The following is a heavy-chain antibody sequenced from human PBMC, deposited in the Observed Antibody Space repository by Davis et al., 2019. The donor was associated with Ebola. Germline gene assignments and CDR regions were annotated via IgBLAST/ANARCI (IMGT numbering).Heavy chain of an antibody. Sequence: SETLSLTCSVSGGSVGSDDWSWILQSPGKGLEWIAFISNGGRTIYNPSLRGRVTISIDTSKNQFSLEVRSVTAADTAFYYCVRGSDAYKTGYWGQGTLVTVSS. V-gene: IGHV4-59*02. CDR1: GGSVGSDD. D-gene: IGHD5-24*01. J-gene: IGHJ4*02. CDR3: VRGSDAYKTGY. CDR2: ISNGGRT.